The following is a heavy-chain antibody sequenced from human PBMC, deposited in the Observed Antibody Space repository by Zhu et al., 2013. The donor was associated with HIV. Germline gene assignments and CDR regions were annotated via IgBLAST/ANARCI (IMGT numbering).Heavy chain of an antibody. D-gene: IGHD3-22*01. CDR3: ARPETYDSSGYYVY. CDR1: EGTFSRYA. V-gene: IGHV1-69*01. CDR2: IIPIFGAT. Sequence: VQLVQSGAEVKKPGSSVKVSCKASEGTFSRYAISWVRQAPGQGLEWMGEIIPIFGATNYAQRFQGRVTITADESTSTAYMELSSLRSEDTAMYYCARPETYDSSGYYVYWGQGTLVTVSS. J-gene: IGHJ4*02.